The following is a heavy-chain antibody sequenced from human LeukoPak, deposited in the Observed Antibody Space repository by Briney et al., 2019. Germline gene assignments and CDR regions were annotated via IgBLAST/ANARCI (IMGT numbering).Heavy chain of an antibody. V-gene: IGHV3-23*01. D-gene: IGHD1-1*01. Sequence: SGGSLRLSCAASGFTFSSYAMNWVRQAPGKGLEWVSSFGGNGGNTYYADSVRGRFTISRDNSKNTLYLQMNSLRAEDTAIYFCAKSQNWNFESWGRGTLVTVSS. CDR2: FGGNGGNT. CDR3: AKSQNWNFES. CDR1: GFTFSSYA. J-gene: IGHJ4*02.